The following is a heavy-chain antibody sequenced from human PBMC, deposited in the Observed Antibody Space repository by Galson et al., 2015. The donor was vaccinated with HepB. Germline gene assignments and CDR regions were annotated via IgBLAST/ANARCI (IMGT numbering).Heavy chain of an antibody. Sequence: SLRLSCAASGFTSSDYYMSWVRQAPGKGLEWVSYISISSGYTNYVDSVKGRFTISRDNAKNSLYLQMNSLRAEDTALYYCARFPAAGELRGTLDYWGQGTLVTV. CDR2: ISISSGYT. CDR3: ARFPAAGELRGTLDY. D-gene: IGHD1-26*01. V-gene: IGHV3-11*06. CDR1: GFTSSDYY. J-gene: IGHJ4*02.